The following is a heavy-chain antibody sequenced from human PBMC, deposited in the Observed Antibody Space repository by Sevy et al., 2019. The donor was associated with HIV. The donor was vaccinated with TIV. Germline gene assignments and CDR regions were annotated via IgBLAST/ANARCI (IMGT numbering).Heavy chain of an antibody. CDR2: INPYSGDT. V-gene: IGHV1-2*02. Sequence: ASVKVSCKASGYTFNGYYMHWVRQAPEQGLEWMGWINPYSGDTNYAQKFQGMVTMTRDTSINTAYMELSRLRSDDTAVYYCARAAATVTLDFDYWGQGTLVTVSS. CDR1: GYTFNGYY. CDR3: ARAAATVTLDFDY. D-gene: IGHD4-4*01. J-gene: IGHJ4*02.